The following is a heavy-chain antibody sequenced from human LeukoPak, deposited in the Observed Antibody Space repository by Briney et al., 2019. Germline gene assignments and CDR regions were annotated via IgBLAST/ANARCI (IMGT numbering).Heavy chain of an antibody. CDR3: ARKGVSDLYYFDS. D-gene: IGHD3-16*01. CDR1: GGSISSGGFY. J-gene: IGHJ4*02. Sequence: NPSETLSLTCTVSGGSISSGGFYWGWIRQPPGKGLEYIGYMYYSGNTYYNPSLKSRVTISVDTSKNQFSLKLRSVTAADTAVYYCARKGVSDLYYFDSWGQGTLVTVSS. V-gene: IGHV4-30-4*01. CDR2: MYYSGNT.